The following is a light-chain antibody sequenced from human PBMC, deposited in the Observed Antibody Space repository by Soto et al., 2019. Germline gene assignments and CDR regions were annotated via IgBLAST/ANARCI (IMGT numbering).Light chain of an antibody. CDR1: QSVSQCY. Sequence: ILSTQSPGTLSLSPGGRETLSCRADQSVSQCYVAWYRVARGPAPRRVMYGASSRATGIPDRFSGGGSGTEFTLSISRLEPEDFAVYYCQQYVMPPFTFGRGTKVDI. CDR2: GAS. J-gene: IGKJ2*01. V-gene: IGKV3-20*01. CDR3: QQYVMPPFT.